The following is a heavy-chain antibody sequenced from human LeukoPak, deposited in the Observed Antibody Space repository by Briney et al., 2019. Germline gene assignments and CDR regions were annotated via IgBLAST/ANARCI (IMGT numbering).Heavy chain of an antibody. CDR1: GGSISSYY. CDR2: IYYSGST. D-gene: IGHD1-26*01. V-gene: IGHV4-59*08. CDR3: ARHRNSAPADY. J-gene: IGHJ4*02. Sequence: TTSETLSLTCTVSGGSISSYYWSWIRQPPGKGLEWIGYIYYSGSTNYNPSLKSRVTISVDTSKNQFSLKLSSVTAADTAVYYCARHRNSAPADYWGRGTMVTVSS.